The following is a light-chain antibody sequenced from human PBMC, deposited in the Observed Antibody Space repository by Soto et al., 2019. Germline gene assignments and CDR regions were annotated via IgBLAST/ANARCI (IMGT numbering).Light chain of an antibody. Sequence: QAVVTQEPSLTVSPGGTVTLTCASSTGAVTTGNYASWFQQKPGQAPRTLIYTTDNRHSWTPARFSGSLLGGKAALTLSSVQPEDEADYYCRLYCGGAQLVFGGGTKLTVL. CDR2: TTD. CDR1: TGAVTTGNY. J-gene: IGLJ3*02. V-gene: IGLV7-43*01. CDR3: RLYCGGAQLV.